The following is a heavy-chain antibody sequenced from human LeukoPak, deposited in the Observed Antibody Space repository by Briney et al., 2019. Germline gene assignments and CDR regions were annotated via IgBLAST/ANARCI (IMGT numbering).Heavy chain of an antibody. CDR2: IYYRGST. D-gene: IGHD3-22*01. J-gene: IGHJ4*02. CDR1: GGSISSSSYY. CDR3: ARLTSGYYYGYFDY. Sequence: SETLSLTCTVSGGSISSSSYYWGWVRQPPGKGLEWIGSIYYRGSTYYNPSLKSRVTISVDTSKNQFSLKLNSVTAADTAVYNCARLTSGYYYGYFDYWGQGTLVTVSS. V-gene: IGHV4-39*01.